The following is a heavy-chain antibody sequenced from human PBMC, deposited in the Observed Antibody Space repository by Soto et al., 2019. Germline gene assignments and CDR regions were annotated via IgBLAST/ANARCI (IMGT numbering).Heavy chain of an antibody. CDR3: ARDRHLNLRGYSYGSVPRYYGMDV. CDR1: GYTFTAYY. Sequence: ASVKVSCQASGYTFTAYYMHWVRQAPGQGLEWMGWINPNSGGTNYAQKFQGRVTMTRDTSISTAYMELSRLRSDDTAVYYCARDRHLNLRGYSYGSVPRYYGMDVWGQGTTVTVSS. V-gene: IGHV1-2*02. CDR2: INPNSGGT. D-gene: IGHD5-18*01. J-gene: IGHJ6*02.